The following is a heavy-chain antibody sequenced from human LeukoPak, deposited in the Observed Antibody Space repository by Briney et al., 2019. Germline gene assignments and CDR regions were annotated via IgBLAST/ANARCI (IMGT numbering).Heavy chain of an antibody. CDR2: IIPIFGTA. CDR3: ARGRAAAGHLDY. V-gene: IGHV1-69*13. Sequence: ASVKVSCKASGGTFSSYAISWVRQAPGQGLEWMGGIIPIFGTANYAQKFQGRVTITADESTSTAYMELSSLRSEDTAVYYCARGRAAAGHLDYWGQGTLVTVSS. D-gene: IGHD6-13*01. CDR1: GGTFSSYA. J-gene: IGHJ4*02.